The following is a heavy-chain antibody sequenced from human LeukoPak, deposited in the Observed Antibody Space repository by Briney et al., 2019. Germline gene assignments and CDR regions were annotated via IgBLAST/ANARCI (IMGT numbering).Heavy chain of an antibody. Sequence: PGGSLRLSCEASGFTFSSYAIAWVRQAPGKGLEWVSAISGSGGGTFYADPVKGRFTISRDNSKSTLYLQMNSLRAEDTAVYYCARGSSWGPFDYWGQGTLVTVSS. V-gene: IGHV3-23*01. CDR1: GFTFSSYA. CDR3: ARGSSWGPFDY. J-gene: IGHJ4*02. D-gene: IGHD6-13*01. CDR2: ISGSGGGT.